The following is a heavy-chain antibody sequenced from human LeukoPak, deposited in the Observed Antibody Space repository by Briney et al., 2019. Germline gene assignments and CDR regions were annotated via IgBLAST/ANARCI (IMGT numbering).Heavy chain of an antibody. D-gene: IGHD6-6*01. CDR2: ISGSGDNT. CDR3: AKWKYSNSGIDDY. V-gene: IGHV3-23*01. CDR1: GFTFSSYW. Sequence: GGSLRLSCAASGFTFSSYWMNWARQAPGKGLEWVSVISGSGDNTYYADSVKGRFTISRDNSKNMLYLQMNSLTAEDTAVYYCAKWKYSNSGIDDYWGQGTLVTVSS. J-gene: IGHJ4*02.